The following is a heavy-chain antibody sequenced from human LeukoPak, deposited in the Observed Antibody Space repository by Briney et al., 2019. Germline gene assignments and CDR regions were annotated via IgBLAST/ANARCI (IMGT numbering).Heavy chain of an antibody. CDR3: ARGSSAAAESYFDS. CDR2: IKQGGNEI. V-gene: IGHV3-7*01. Sequence: GGSLRLSCAVSGFTFSSYWMTWVRQAPGKGLEWVANIKQGGNEIHYVESVKGRFTISRDNAKNSLYLQMNSLRAEDTAIYYCARGSSAAAESYFDSWGQGTLVTVSS. J-gene: IGHJ4*02. D-gene: IGHD6-25*01. CDR1: GFTFSSYW.